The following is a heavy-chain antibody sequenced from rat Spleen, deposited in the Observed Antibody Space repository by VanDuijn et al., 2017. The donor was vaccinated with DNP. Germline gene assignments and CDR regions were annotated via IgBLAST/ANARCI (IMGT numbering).Heavy chain of an antibody. V-gene: IGHV5-17*01. D-gene: IGHD3-8*01. CDR1: GFTFSDYA. Sequence: EVQLVESGGGLVQPGRSLKFSCAASGFTFSDYAMAWVRQAPKKGLEWVATIIYDGSSTYYPDSVKGRFTISRDNAKSTLYLQMNSLRSEDTATYYCTSNPHIRTAAPFDYWGQGVMVTVSS. CDR3: TSNPHIRTAAPFDY. CDR2: IIYDGSST. J-gene: IGHJ2*01.